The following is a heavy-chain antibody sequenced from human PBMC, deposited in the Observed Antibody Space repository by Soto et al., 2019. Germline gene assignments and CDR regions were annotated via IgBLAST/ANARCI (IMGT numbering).Heavy chain of an antibody. D-gene: IGHD3-10*01. CDR1: GGSVSSYW. CDR2: IYYTGST. Sequence: KTSETLSLTCSVSGGSVSSYWWSWIRQPPGKGLEWIGYIYYTGSTNYSPSLKGRVTISLDASKSQFSLKLTSATAADTAVYYCARGPGASDYYFDYWGPGTLVTVSS. CDR3: ARGPGASDYYFDY. J-gene: IGHJ4*02. V-gene: IGHV4-59*02.